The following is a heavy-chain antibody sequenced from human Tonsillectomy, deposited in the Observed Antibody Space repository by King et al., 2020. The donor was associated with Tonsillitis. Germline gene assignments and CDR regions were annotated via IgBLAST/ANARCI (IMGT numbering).Heavy chain of an antibody. CDR1: VVSISNYY. J-gene: IGHJ4*02. V-gene: IGHV4-59*01. D-gene: IGHD5-18*01. Sequence: VQLQESGPGLVKPSETLSLTCPFSVVSISNYYWSWIRQPPGKGLEWIGYIYYSGSTNSNPSLKIRVTISVDTSRTQFSLKLSSVTAADTAVYYCARGSYGNFEYWGQGTLVTVSS. CDR2: IYYSGST. CDR3: ARGSYGNFEY.